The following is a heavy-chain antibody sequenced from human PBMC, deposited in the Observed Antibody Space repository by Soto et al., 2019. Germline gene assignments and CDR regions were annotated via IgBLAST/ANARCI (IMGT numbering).Heavy chain of an antibody. Sequence: GGSLRLSCAASGFTFSSYAMHWVRQAPGKGLEWVAVISYDGSNKYYADSVKGRFTISRDNSKNTLYLQMNSLRAEDTAVYYCARYNDSSGSLDYWGQGTLVTVSS. CDR2: ISYDGSNK. D-gene: IGHD3-22*01. CDR1: GFTFSSYA. V-gene: IGHV3-30-3*01. CDR3: ARYNDSSGSLDY. J-gene: IGHJ4*02.